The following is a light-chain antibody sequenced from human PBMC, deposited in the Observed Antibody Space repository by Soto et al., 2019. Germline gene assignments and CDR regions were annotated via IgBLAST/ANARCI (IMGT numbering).Light chain of an antibody. J-gene: IGLJ2*01. Sequence: QSVLTQPASVSGSPGQSITISYTGTSSDVGGYNYVSWYQQHPGKPPKLMIYDVSNRPSGVSNRFSGSKSGNTASLTISGLQAEDEADYYCSSYTSSSTLVFGGGTKLTVL. CDR3: SSYTSSSTLV. CDR2: DVS. V-gene: IGLV2-14*01. CDR1: SSDVGGYNY.